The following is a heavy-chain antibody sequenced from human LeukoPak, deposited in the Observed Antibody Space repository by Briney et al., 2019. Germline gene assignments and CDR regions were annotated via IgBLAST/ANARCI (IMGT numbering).Heavy chain of an antibody. D-gene: IGHD2-2*01. V-gene: IGHV4-61*02. J-gene: IGHJ4*02. Sequence: PSETLSLTCTVSGGSIRSDGYYWSWIRQPAGKGLEWIGRIYTSGSTNYNPSLKSRVTMSVDTSKNQFSLKLSSVTAADTAVYYCARGGSTNYFDYWGQGTLVTVSS. CDR1: GGSIRSDGYY. CDR2: IYTSGST. CDR3: ARGGSTNYFDY.